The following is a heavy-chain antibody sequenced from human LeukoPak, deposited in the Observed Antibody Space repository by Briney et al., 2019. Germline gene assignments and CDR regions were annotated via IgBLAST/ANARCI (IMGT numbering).Heavy chain of an antibody. V-gene: IGHV3-23*01. D-gene: IGHD1-26*01. J-gene: IGHJ4*02. CDR3: AADPDHIVGATSADY. CDR1: GFTFNSCA. Sequence: GGSLRLSCAASGFTFNSCAMNWVRQAPGKGLEWVSVIGGRGAYTHYADSVNGRFTVSRDNSKNTLYLQMNSLRAEDTAVYYCAADPDHIVGATSADYWGREPWSPSPQ. CDR2: IGGRGAYT.